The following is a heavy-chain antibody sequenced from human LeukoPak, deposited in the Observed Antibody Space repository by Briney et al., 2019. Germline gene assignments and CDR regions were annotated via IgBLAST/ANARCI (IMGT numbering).Heavy chain of an antibody. CDR1: GFTFSNYW. V-gene: IGHV3-7*03. D-gene: IGHD3-10*01. J-gene: IGHJ4*02. CDR2: IKTDGSDK. CDR3: ARDSLIQYGSGSYWGFDY. Sequence: GGSLRLSRAASGFTFSNYWMSWVRQAPGKGPEWVGDIKTDGSDKYYVGSVKGRFTISRDNAKNSLYLQMSSLRAEDTAVYYCARDSLIQYGSGSYWGFDYWGQGILVTVSS.